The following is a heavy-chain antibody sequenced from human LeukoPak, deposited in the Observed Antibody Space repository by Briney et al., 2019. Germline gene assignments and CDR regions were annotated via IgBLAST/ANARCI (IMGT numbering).Heavy chain of an antibody. Sequence: GGSLRLSCAASGFTFSSYGMSWVRQAPGKGLEWVSAISGSGGSTYYADSVKGRFTISRDNSKNTLYLQMNSLRAEDTAVYYCAKVGKTENYYGSGRFSYYYYMDVWGKGTTVTISS. J-gene: IGHJ6*03. CDR3: AKVGKTENYYGSGRFSYYYYMDV. V-gene: IGHV3-23*01. CDR2: ISGSGGST. CDR1: GFTFSSYG. D-gene: IGHD3-10*01.